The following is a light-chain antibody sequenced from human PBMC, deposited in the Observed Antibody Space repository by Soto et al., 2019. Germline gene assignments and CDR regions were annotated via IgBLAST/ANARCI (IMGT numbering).Light chain of an antibody. CDR3: QQGGNWPLT. J-gene: IGKJ5*01. CDR1: QSVSSY. Sequence: EIVLTQSPGTLSLSPGERATLSCRASQSVSSYLAWYQQKPGQAPRLLIYGASTRATGIPARFSGSGSGTEFTLTISSLEPEDFAVYYCQQGGNWPLTFGQGTRLEIK. V-gene: IGKV3-11*01. CDR2: GAS.